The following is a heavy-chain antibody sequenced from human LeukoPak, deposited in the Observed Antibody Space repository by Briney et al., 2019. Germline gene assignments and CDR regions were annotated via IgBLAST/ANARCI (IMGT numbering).Heavy chain of an antibody. D-gene: IGHD2-2*01. CDR2: IYSGGST. V-gene: IGHV3-66*01. CDR1: GFTVSSNY. Sequence: PGGSLRLSCAASGFTVSSNYMSWVRQAPGKGLEWVSVIYSGGSTYYADSVKGRFTISRDNAKNTLFLQMNSLRAEDTAVYYCARDWYHAIDYWGQGTLVTVSS. CDR3: ARDWYHAIDY. J-gene: IGHJ4*02.